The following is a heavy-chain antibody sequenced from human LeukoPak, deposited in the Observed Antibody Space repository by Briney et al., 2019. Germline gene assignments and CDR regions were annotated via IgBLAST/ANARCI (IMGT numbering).Heavy chain of an antibody. CDR3: ASRSTTTWYSVDP. D-gene: IGHD6-13*01. CDR2: ISYSGIS. J-gene: IGHJ5*02. CDR1: GGSISNYY. Sequence: KPSETLSLTCTVSGGSISNYYWSWIRQPPGMGLEWIGYISYSGISNYNPSLKSRVTMSVDTSKNQFSLKLNSVTAADTAVYYCASRSTTTWYSVDPWGQGTLVTVSS. V-gene: IGHV4-59*08.